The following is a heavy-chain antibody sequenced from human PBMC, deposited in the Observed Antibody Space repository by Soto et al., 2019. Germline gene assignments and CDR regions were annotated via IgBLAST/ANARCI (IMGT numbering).Heavy chain of an antibody. Sequence: SSVKVSCKASGYTFTGYYMHWVRQAPGQGLEWMGWINPNSGGTNYAQKFQGRVTITRDTSITTAYMELSRLRSDDTAVYYCAESRPYCSGGSCYSATYNWFDPWGQGTLVTASS. CDR2: INPNSGGT. V-gene: IGHV1-2*02. CDR1: GYTFTGYY. D-gene: IGHD2-15*01. J-gene: IGHJ5*02. CDR3: AESRPYCSGGSCYSATYNWFDP.